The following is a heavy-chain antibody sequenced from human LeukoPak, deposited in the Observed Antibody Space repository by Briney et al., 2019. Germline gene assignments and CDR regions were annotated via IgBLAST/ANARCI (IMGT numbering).Heavy chain of an antibody. CDR1: GGSINSNSYY. CDR2: IYYSGTT. J-gene: IGHJ4*02. D-gene: IGHD3-10*01. CDR3: AKSSGSYYNVDFDY. V-gene: IGHV4-39*07. Sequence: PSETLSLTCIVSGGSINSNSYYWGWIRQPPGKGLEWIGSIYYSGTTYYNPSLRSRVTISIDTSKNQFSLNLNSVTAADTAVYYCAKSSGSYYNVDFDYWGQGTLVTVSS.